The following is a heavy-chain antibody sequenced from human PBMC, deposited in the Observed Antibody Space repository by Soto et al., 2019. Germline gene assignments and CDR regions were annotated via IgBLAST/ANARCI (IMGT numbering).Heavy chain of an antibody. CDR2: IASTGDSV. V-gene: IGHV3-9*01. D-gene: IGHD1-26*01. Sequence: VQLVESGGGLVQPGGSLRLSCAASGFVFRRYVMHWVRQVPGKGLEFVSTIASTGDSVGYADSVRGRFTTSRDNAKDSMYLQMNSLRPEDSALYFCVKDAPNSSIDYSGRGTLVIVSS. CDR1: GFVFRRYV. CDR3: VKDAPNSSIDY. J-gene: IGHJ4*02.